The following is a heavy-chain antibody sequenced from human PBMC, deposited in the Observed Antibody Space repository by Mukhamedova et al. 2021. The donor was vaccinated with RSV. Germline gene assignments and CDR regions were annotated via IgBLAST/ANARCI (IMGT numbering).Heavy chain of an antibody. D-gene: IGHD1-1*01. CDR3: ASPSTETSASDI. Sequence: QRAGSGLEWIGRVYTTGTTTYNPSFKSRATMSIDLSSNQFFLRLASVTAADTAVYFCASPSTETSASDIWGQGTKVSVSA. CDR2: VYTTGTT. V-gene: IGHV4-59*10. J-gene: IGHJ3*02.